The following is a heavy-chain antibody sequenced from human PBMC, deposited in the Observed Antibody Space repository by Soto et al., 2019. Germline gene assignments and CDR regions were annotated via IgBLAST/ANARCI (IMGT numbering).Heavy chain of an antibody. V-gene: IGHV4-31*03. CDR2: IYYSGST. CDR1: GGSISSGGYY. Sequence: SETLSLTCTVSGGSISSGGYYWSWIRQHPGKGLEWIGYIYYSGSTYYNPSLKSRVTISVDTSKNQFSLKLSSVTAADTAVYYCARAPRAYCSSTSCYLDYWGQGTLVTVSS. J-gene: IGHJ4*02. CDR3: ARAPRAYCSSTSCYLDY. D-gene: IGHD2-2*01.